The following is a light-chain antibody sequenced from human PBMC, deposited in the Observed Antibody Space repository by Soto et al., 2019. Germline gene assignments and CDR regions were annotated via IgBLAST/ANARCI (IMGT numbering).Light chain of an antibody. J-gene: IGKJ1*01. CDR1: RSVTSRY. CDR3: QQYGSSPGT. CDR2: GAS. Sequence: EIVLTQSPGTPSLSPGERATLSCRASRSVTSRYLAWYQQKPGQAPRLLFFGASIRATGIPDRFSGSGSGTDFTLTIYRLEPEDFAVYYCQQYGSSPGTFGQGTKVEIK. V-gene: IGKV3-20*01.